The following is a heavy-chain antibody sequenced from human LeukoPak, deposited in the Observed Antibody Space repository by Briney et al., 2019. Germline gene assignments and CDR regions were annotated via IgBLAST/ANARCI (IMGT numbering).Heavy chain of an antibody. CDR3: ARDMTTVTTGVNWFDP. D-gene: IGHD4-11*01. CDR2: IYYSGST. J-gene: IGHJ5*02. CDR1: GGPISSYY. Sequence: PSETLSLTCTVSGGPISSYYWSWIRQPPGKGLEWIGYIYYSGSTNYNPSLKSRVTISVDTSKNQFSLKLSSVTAADPAVYYCARDMTTVTTGVNWFDPWGQGTLVTVSS. V-gene: IGHV4-59*01.